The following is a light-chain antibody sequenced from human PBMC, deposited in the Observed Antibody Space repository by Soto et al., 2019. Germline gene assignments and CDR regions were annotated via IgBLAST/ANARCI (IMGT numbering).Light chain of an antibody. J-gene: IGKJ2*01. V-gene: IGKV3-15*01. CDR1: QTVGCS. CDR3: QQYHNWPPYT. Sequence: EIVMTQSPATLSVSPGERATLSCRASQTVGCSLAWYQQKPGQAPRLLIYKASTRAAGIPARFSGSGSGTEFILTISSLQSEDFAVYYCQQYHNWPPYTFGQGTKLESK. CDR2: KAS.